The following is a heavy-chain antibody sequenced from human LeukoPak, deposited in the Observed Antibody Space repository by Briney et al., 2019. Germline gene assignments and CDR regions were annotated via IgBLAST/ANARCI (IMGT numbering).Heavy chain of an antibody. CDR2: ISSSSSYI. Sequence: PGGSLRLSCAASGFTFSSYSMNWVRQAPGKGLEWVLSISSSSSYIYYADSVKGRFTISGDNAKNSLYLQMNSLRAEDTAVYYCARDGPRVDPWGQGTLVTVSS. V-gene: IGHV3-21*01. CDR1: GFTFSSYS. D-gene: IGHD3/OR15-3a*01. CDR3: ARDGPRVDP. J-gene: IGHJ5*02.